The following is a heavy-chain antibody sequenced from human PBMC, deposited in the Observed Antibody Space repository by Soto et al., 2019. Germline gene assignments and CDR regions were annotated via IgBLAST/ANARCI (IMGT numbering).Heavy chain of an antibody. V-gene: IGHV1-69*13. Sequence: SVKVSCKASGGTFSSYAISWVRQAPGQGLEWMGGIIPIFGTANYAQKFQGRVTITADESTSTAYMELSSLRSEDTAVYYCARGDYGVIYYYGMDVWGQGTTVTVSS. CDR3: ARGDYGVIYYYGMDV. J-gene: IGHJ6*02. D-gene: IGHD4-17*01. CDR2: IIPIFGTA. CDR1: GGTFSSYA.